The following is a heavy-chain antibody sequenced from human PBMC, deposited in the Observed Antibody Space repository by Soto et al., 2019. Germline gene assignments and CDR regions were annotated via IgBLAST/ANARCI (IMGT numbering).Heavy chain of an antibody. J-gene: IGHJ3*02. V-gene: IGHV3-21*01. CDR3: AREGMGSSSIYDDAFDI. Sequence: PGGSLRLSCAASGFTFSSYSMNWVRQAPGKGLEWVSSISSSSSYIYYADSVKGRFTISRDNAKNSLYLQMNSLRAEDTAVYYCAREGMGSSSIYDDAFDIWGQGTMVTVSS. CDR1: GFTFSSYS. D-gene: IGHD6-13*01. CDR2: ISSSSSYI.